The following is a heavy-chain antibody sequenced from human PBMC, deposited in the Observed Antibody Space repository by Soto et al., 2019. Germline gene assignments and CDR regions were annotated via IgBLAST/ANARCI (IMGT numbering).Heavy chain of an antibody. CDR1: GYSFTSYW. CDR2: IYPGDSDT. J-gene: IGHJ4*02. CDR3: ARNKFANGLDY. D-gene: IGHD3-10*01. Sequence: GESLKISCKGSGYSFTSYWIGWVRQMPGKGLEWMGIIYPGDSDTRYRPSFQGQVTISAEKSIRNAYLQWSSLKASDTAMYYCARNKFANGLDYWGQGTLVTVSS. V-gene: IGHV5-51*01.